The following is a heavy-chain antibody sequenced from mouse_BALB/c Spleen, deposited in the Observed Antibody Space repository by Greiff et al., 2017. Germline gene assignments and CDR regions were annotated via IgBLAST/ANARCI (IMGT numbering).Heavy chain of an antibody. D-gene: IGHD2-14*01. Sequence: VQLQQSGPELVKPGASVKMSCKASGYTFTSYVMHWVKQKPGQGLEWIGYINPYNDGTKYNEKFKGKATLTSDKSSSTAYMELSSLTSEDSAVYYCARGGLYRYDAWFAYWGQGTLVTVSA. CDR3: ARGGLYRYDAWFAY. V-gene: IGHV1-14*01. CDR2: INPYNDGT. CDR1: GYTFTSYV. J-gene: IGHJ3*01.